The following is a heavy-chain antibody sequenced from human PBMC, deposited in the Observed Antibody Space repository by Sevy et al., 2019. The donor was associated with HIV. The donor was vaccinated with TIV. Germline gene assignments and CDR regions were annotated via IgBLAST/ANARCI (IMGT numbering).Heavy chain of an antibody. Sequence: LSLTCAASGFTFSSYDMHWVRQATGKGLEWVSAIGTAGDPYYPGSVKGRFTISRENAKNSLYLQMNSLRAGDTAVYYCARGGHYDFWSGYYPYYYYGMDVWGQGTTVTVSS. D-gene: IGHD3-3*01. CDR2: IGTAGDP. J-gene: IGHJ6*02. CDR1: GFTFSSYD. V-gene: IGHV3-13*05. CDR3: ARGGHYDFWSGYYPYYYYGMDV.